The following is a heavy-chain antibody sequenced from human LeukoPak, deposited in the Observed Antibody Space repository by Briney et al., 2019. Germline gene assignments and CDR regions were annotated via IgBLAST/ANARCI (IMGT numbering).Heavy chain of an antibody. CDR3: ARDARHRYCSSTSCYRGWLDP. Sequence: SVKVSCKASGHTFTNYGITWVRQAPGQGLEWMGGIIPIFGTANYAQKFQGRVTITADESTSTAYMELSSLRSEDTAVYYCARDARHRYCSSTSCYRGWLDPWGQGTLVTVSS. CDR1: GHTFTNYG. J-gene: IGHJ5*02. D-gene: IGHD2-2*01. CDR2: IIPIFGTA. V-gene: IGHV1-69*13.